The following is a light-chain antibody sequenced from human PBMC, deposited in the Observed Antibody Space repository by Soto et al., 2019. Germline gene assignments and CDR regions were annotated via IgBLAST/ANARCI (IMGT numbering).Light chain of an antibody. V-gene: IGKV1-9*01. CDR3: QQLNSFPYT. Sequence: DIQLTQSPSFLSASVGDRVTITCRASQGIFNFLAWFQQKPGTAPELLMSAASTLERGVPSRFSGSGSGTEFTLTISSLQPEDFATYYCQQLNSFPYTFGQGTKLEIK. J-gene: IGKJ2*01. CDR2: AAS. CDR1: QGIFNF.